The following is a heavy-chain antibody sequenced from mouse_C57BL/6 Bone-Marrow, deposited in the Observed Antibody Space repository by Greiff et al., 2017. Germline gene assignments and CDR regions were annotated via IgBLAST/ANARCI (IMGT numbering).Heavy chain of an antibody. Sequence: DVQLVESGGGLVKPGGSLKLSCAASGFTFSSYAMSWVRQTPEKRLEWVATISDGGSYTYYPDNVKGRFTISRDNAKNNLYLQMSHLKSEDTAMYYCARADDDGYYFDYWGQGTTLTVSS. D-gene: IGHD2-3*01. J-gene: IGHJ2*01. CDR3: ARADDDGYYFDY. CDR2: ISDGGSYT. V-gene: IGHV5-4*01. CDR1: GFTFSSYA.